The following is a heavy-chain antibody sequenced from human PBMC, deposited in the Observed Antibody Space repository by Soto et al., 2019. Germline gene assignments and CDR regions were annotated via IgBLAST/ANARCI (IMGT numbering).Heavy chain of an antibody. V-gene: IGHV3-74*01. D-gene: IGHD4-4*01. CDR2: IDSDGSTT. CDR1: GFTFSVYW. J-gene: IGHJ6*02. Sequence: EVQLVESGGGLVQPGGSLRLSCAASGFTFSVYWMHWVRQAPGKGLVWVSRIDSDGSTTRYADSVKGRFTISRDNAKSTLYLQINSLSAEDTAVYYCARPGYSNYGTGVDVWGQGNRVTVSS. CDR3: ARPGYSNYGTGVDV.